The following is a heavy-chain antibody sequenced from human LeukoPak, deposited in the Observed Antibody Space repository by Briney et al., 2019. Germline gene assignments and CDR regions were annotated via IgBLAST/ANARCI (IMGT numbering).Heavy chain of an antibody. Sequence: SETLSLTCAVYGGSFSGYYWSWIRQPPGKGLEWIGEINHSGSTNYNPSLRSRVTISVDTSKNQFSLKLSSVTAADTAVYYCARGGGVTMVRGVPKPYYFDYWGQGTLVTVSS. CDR2: INHSGST. D-gene: IGHD3-10*01. CDR3: ARGGGVTMVRGVPKPYYFDY. V-gene: IGHV4-34*01. J-gene: IGHJ4*02. CDR1: GGSFSGYY.